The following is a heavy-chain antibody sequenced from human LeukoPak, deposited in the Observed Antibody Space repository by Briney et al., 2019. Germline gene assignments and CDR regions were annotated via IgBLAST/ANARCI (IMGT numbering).Heavy chain of an antibody. V-gene: IGHV4-34*01. D-gene: IGHD4-11*01. J-gene: IGHJ4*02. CDR3: ARYSDYNFDY. Sequence: SETLSLTCAVYGGSFSGYYWSWIRQPPGKGLEWIGEINHSGSTNYNPSLKSRVTISVDTSKNQFSLKLSSVTAADTAVYYCARYSDYNFDYWGQGTLVTVSS. CDR1: GGSFSGYY. CDR2: INHSGST.